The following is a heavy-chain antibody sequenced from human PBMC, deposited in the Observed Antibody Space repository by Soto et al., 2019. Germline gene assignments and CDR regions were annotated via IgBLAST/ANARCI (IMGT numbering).Heavy chain of an antibody. V-gene: IGHV5-10-1*01. J-gene: IGHJ4*02. CDR1: GYSFAGYW. CDR3: ARQIYDSDTGPDFQYYFDS. CDR2: IDPSDSQT. D-gene: IGHD3-22*01. Sequence: GESLKISCKGSGYSFAGYWITWVRQKPGKGLERMGRIDPSDSQTYYSPSFRGHVTISVTKSITTVFLQWSSLRASDTAMYYCARQIYDSDTGPDFQYYFDSWGQGTPVTVSS.